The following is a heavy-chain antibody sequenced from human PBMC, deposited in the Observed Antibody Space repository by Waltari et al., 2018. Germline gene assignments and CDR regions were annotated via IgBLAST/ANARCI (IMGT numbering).Heavy chain of an antibody. CDR2: SNPNSGGT. Sequence: QVQLVQSGAEVKKPGASVKVSCKASGYTFTGYYMHWVRQAPGQGLEWRGRSNPNSGGTNYAQKFQGRVTMTRDTSISTAYMELSRLRSDDTAVYYCARQVAVAGTRWFDPWGQGTLVTVSS. V-gene: IGHV1-2*06. J-gene: IGHJ5*02. CDR3: ARQVAVAGTRWFDP. CDR1: GYTFTGYY. D-gene: IGHD6-19*01.